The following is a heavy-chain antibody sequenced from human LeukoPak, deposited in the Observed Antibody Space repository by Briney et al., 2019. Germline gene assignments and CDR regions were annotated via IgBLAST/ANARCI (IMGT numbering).Heavy chain of an antibody. CDR3: ARAKGRTVTHDYYYYYGMDV. J-gene: IGHJ6*01. CDR1: GGSFSGYY. D-gene: IGHD4-17*01. V-gene: IGHV4-34*01. Sequence: SETLSLTCAVYGGSFSGYYWSWTRQPPGKGLEWIGEINHSGSTNYNPSLKSRVTISVDTSKNQFSLKLSSVTAADTAVYYCARAKGRTVTHDYYYYYGMDVWGQGTTVTVSS. CDR2: INHSGST.